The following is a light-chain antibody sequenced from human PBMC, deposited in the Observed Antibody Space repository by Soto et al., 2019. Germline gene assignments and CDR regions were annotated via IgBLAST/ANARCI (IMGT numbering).Light chain of an antibody. CDR3: QSYDSSLSGLYV. CDR2: GNT. Sequence: QSVLTQPPSVSGAPGQRVTISCTGSDSNLGAGYDVHWYQQLPGTAPKRLIYGNTIRPSGVPVRFSGSKSGTSASLAIAGLQAEDEGDYYCQSYDSSLSGLYVFGTGTKVTVL. CDR1: DSNLGAGYD. V-gene: IGLV1-40*01. J-gene: IGLJ1*01.